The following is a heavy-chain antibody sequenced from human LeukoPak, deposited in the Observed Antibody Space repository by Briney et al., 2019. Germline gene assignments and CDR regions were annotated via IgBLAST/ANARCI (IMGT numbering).Heavy chain of an antibody. Sequence: SETLSLTCTVSGGSITGYYWNWIRQPAGQGLEWLGRVYSSGVGNYNPSLTSRVTMSVDTSKNQFSLRLSSVTAADTAVYYCAKFRSGWYYFDYWGQGTLVTVSS. CDR2: VYSSGVG. CDR3: AKFRSGWYYFDY. D-gene: IGHD6-19*01. V-gene: IGHV4-4*07. CDR1: GGSITGYY. J-gene: IGHJ4*02.